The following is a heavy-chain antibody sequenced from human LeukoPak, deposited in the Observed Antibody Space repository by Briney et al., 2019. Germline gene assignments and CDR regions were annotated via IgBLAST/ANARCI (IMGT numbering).Heavy chain of an antibody. V-gene: IGHV1-69*13. D-gene: IGHD3-9*01. J-gene: IGHJ4*02. CDR3: ARDLLGSHTSYSSGAWDY. CDR2: IIPIFDTA. CDR1: GGTFSNYA. Sequence: SVKVSCQASGGTFSNYAISWVRQAPGQGLEWMGGIIPIFDTADSAQKFQGRLTITADESTSTAYMERSSLRAEDTAVYYCARDLLGSHTSYSSGAWDYWGQGTLVTVSS.